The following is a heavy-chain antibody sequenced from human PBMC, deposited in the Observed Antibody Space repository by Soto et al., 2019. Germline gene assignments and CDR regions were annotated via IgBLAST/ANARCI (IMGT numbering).Heavy chain of an antibody. CDR3: AKDYTYGSGYTIRDFDY. D-gene: IGHD5-12*01. V-gene: IGHV3-30*18. Sequence: PGGSLRLSCAASGFTFSSYGMHWVRQAPGKGLEWVAVISYDGSNKYYADSVKGRFTISRDNSKNTLYLQMNSLRAEDTAVYYCAKDYTYGSGYTIRDFDYWGQGTLVTVSS. CDR1: GFTFSSYG. J-gene: IGHJ4*02. CDR2: ISYDGSNK.